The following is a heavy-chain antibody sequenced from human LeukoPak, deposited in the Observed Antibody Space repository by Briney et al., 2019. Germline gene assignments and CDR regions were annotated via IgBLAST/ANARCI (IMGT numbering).Heavy chain of an antibody. CDR2: ISWNSGSI. CDR3: AKVSRADDASAI. J-gene: IGHJ3*02. CDR1: GFTFDDYA. Sequence: GRSLRLSCAASGFTFDDYAMHWVRQAPGKGLEWVSGISWNSGSIVYADSVKGRFTISRDNAKNSLYLQMNSLRAEDTALYYCAKVSRADDASAIWGQGTMVTVSS. V-gene: IGHV3-9*01.